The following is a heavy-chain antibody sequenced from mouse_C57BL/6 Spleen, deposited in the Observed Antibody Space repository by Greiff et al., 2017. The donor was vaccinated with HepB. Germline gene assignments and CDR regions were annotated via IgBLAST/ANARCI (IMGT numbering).Heavy chain of an antibody. J-gene: IGHJ4*01. CDR1: GYTFTSYW. CDR3: ARPKLGRDYAMDY. D-gene: IGHD4-1*01. Sequence: VQLQQSGAELAKPGASVKLSCKASGYTFTSYWMHWVKQRPGQGLDWIGYINPSSGYTKYNQKFKDKATLTADKSSSTAYMQLSSLTYEDSAVYYCARPKLGRDYAMDYWGQGTSVTVSS. V-gene: IGHV1-7*01. CDR2: INPSSGYT.